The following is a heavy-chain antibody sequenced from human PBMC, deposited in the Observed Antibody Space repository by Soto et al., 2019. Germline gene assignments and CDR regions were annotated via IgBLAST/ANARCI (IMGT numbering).Heavy chain of an antibody. CDR1: GGSFGGYY. CDR2: INHSGST. CDR3: ARAAPRYCSGGSCYSGRDS. V-gene: IGHV4-34*01. D-gene: IGHD2-15*01. J-gene: IGHJ4*02. Sequence: SETLSLTCAVYGGSFGGYYWSWIRQPPGKGLEWIGEINHSGSTNYNPSLKSRVTISVDTSKNQFSLKLSSVTAADTAVYYCARAAPRYCSGGSCYSGRDSWGQGTLVTSPQ.